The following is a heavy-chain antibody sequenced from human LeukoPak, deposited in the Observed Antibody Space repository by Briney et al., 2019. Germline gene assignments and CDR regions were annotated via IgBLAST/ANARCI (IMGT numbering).Heavy chain of an antibody. Sequence: PGGSLRISCAASGFTFSSYWMSWVRQAPGKGLEWVSAISGSGGSTYYADSVKGRFTISRDNSKNTLYLQMNSLRAEDTAVYYCAKDSSGWSHDFDYWGQGTLVTASS. CDR1: GFTFSSYW. J-gene: IGHJ4*02. CDR3: AKDSSGWSHDFDY. D-gene: IGHD6-19*01. V-gene: IGHV3-23*01. CDR2: ISGSGGST.